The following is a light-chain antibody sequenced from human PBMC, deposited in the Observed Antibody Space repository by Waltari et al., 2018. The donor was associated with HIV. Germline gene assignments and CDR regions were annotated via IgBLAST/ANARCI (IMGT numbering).Light chain of an antibody. CDR3: QQLNEYPWT. J-gene: IGKJ1*01. CDR1: QDIRNY. Sequence: DIQLTQSPSFLSASVGGRVTITCRASQDIRNYLAWYQQKLGKAPKLLIYAAFSLQSGVQSRFSGRGSGTQFTLTINSLQPEDFATYHCQQLNEYPWTFGQGTQVEIK. CDR2: AAF. V-gene: IGKV1-9*01.